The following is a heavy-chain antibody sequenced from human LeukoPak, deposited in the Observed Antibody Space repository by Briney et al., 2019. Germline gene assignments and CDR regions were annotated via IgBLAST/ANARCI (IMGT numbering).Heavy chain of an antibody. CDR1: GYTFTSYY. Sequence: ASVKVSCXASGYTFTSYYMHWVRQAPGQGLEWMGIINPSGGSTSYAQEFQGRVTMTRDTSTSTVYMELSSLRSEDTAVYYCARGSETYYYDSSGYLRTNWGQGTLVTVSS. V-gene: IGHV1-46*01. J-gene: IGHJ4*02. CDR3: ARGSETYYYDSSGYLRTN. CDR2: INPSGGST. D-gene: IGHD3-22*01.